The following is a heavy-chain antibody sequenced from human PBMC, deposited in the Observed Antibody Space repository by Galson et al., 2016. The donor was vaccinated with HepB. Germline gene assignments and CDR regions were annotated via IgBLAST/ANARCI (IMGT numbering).Heavy chain of an antibody. D-gene: IGHD5-24*01. CDR3: ARLDDYTSSYDQ. V-gene: IGHV3-21*01. Sequence: SLRLSCAASGFTLSGYSMNWVRQAPGKGLEWVSSISSSSNYKYQADSLKGRFTISRDNAKNSLYLQKNSLRAEDTAVYYCARLDDYTSSYDQWGRGTLVTVSS. J-gene: IGHJ4*02. CDR2: ISSSSNYK. CDR1: GFTLSGYS.